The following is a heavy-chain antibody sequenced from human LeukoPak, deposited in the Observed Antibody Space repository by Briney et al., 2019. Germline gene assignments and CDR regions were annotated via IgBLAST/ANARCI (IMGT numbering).Heavy chain of an antibody. J-gene: IGHJ4*02. CDR1: GGSINYYY. Sequence: SETLSLTCTVSGGSINYYYWSWIRQPPGKGLEWIGYVYYNGGTNYTPSLKSRVTISVDTSKNQFSLKLSSVTATDTAVYYCARISDDNSLDYWGQGALVTVSS. CDR2: VYYNGGT. D-gene: IGHD3-9*01. CDR3: ARISDDNSLDY. V-gene: IGHV4-59*08.